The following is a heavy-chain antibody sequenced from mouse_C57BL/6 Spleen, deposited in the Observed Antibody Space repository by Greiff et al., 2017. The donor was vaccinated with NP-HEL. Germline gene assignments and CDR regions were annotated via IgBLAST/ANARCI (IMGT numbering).Heavy chain of an antibody. D-gene: IGHD5-1*01. CDR1: GYTFTSYW. J-gene: IGHJ2*01. Sequence: QVQLQQSGAELVKAGASVKMSCKASGYTFTSYWMHWVKQRLGQGLEWFAETNPTNGRTYYNEKFKSKATLTVDKSSSTAYMLLSGPTFEDSAVYDCARIKKIVPTYFDYWGQGTTLTVSS. CDR2: TNPTNGRT. V-gene: IGHV1S81*02. CDR3: ARIKKIVPTYFDY.